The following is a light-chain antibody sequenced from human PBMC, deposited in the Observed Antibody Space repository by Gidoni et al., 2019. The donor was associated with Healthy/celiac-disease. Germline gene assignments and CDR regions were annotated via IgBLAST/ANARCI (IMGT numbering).Light chain of an antibody. Sequence: QSVLTQPPSASGPPGQRVTISSSGSSSNIGSNYVYWYQQLPGTAPKLLIDRNNQRPSGVPDRFSGSKSGTSASRAISGLRSEDEADYYCAAWDDSLSGLWVFGGGTKLTVL. V-gene: IGLV1-47*01. CDR3: AAWDDSLSGLWV. CDR1: SSNIGSNY. CDR2: RNN. J-gene: IGLJ3*02.